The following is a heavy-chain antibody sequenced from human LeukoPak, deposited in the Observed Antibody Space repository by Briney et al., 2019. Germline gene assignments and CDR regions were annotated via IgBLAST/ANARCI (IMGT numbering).Heavy chain of an antibody. J-gene: IGHJ4*02. CDR1: GGSISSGSYY. Sequence: SQTLSLTCTVSGGSISSGSYYWSWIRQPPGKGLEWIGYISYSGSTNYNPSLKSRVTISVDTSKNQFSLKLTSVTAADTAVYYCARTRAYGGRPDYWGQGTLVTVSS. V-gene: IGHV4-61*01. CDR3: ARTRAYGGRPDY. D-gene: IGHD4-23*01. CDR2: ISYSGST.